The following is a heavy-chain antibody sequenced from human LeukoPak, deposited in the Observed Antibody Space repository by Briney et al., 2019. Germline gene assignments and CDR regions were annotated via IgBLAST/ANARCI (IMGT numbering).Heavy chain of an antibody. V-gene: IGHV3-23*01. CDR1: GFTFSSYG. CDR3: AKDKTPDWRDSSAKYYFDY. CDR2: ISGSGGST. D-gene: IGHD6-19*01. Sequence: GGSLRLSCAASGFTFSSYGMSWVRQAPGKGLEWVSAISGSGGSTYYADSVKGRFTISRDNSKNTLYLQMNSLRAEDTAVYYCAKDKTPDWRDSSAKYYFDYWGQGTLVSVSS. J-gene: IGHJ4*02.